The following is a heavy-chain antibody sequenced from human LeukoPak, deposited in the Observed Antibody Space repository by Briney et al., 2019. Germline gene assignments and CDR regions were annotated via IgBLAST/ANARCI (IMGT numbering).Heavy chain of an antibody. J-gene: IGHJ3*02. V-gene: IGHV3-66*01. D-gene: IGHD6-6*01. CDR3: ARAVPLRAFDI. CDR2: IYSGGST. Sequence: GGSLRLSCAASGFTVSSNYMSWVRQAPGKGLEWVSVIYSGGSTYYADSVKGRFTISGDNSKNTLYLQMNSLRAEDTAVYYCARAVPLRAFDIWGQGTMVTVSS. CDR1: GFTVSSNY.